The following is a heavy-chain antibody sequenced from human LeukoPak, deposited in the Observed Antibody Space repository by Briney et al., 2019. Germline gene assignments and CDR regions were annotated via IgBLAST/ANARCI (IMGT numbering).Heavy chain of an antibody. J-gene: IGHJ4*02. CDR1: DGPFYKIDSY. V-gene: IGHV4-39*01. CDR2: VFYTGTT. Sequence: PSETLSLTCAVSDGPFYKIDSYWAWLRQPPGKGPEWIGSVFYTGTTYYTPSLKRRLTISIESPKAQFSLKLTSMTAADTAIYYCATANSGSYYYFESWGQGTLVTVSS. D-gene: IGHD1-26*01. CDR3: ATANSGSYYYFES.